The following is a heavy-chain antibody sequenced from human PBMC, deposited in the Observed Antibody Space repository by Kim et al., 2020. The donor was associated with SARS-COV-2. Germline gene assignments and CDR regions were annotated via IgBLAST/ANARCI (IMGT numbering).Heavy chain of an antibody. CDR2: ISSSGSTI. D-gene: IGHD3-3*01. CDR1: GFTFSDYY. V-gene: IGHV3-11*01. J-gene: IGHJ6*02. Sequence: GGSLRLSCAASGFTFSDYYMSWIRQAPGNGLEWVSYISSSGSTIYYADSVKGRFTISRDNAKNSLYLQMNSLRADDTAVYYSARDGRSDTYYDFLSFRAYSYYGIDVWGQGTTVTV. CDR3: ARDGRSDTYYDFLSFRAYSYYGIDV.